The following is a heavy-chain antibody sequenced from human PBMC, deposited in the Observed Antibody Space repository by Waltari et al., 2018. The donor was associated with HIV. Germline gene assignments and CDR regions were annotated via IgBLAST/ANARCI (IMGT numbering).Heavy chain of an antibody. Sequence: QVQLVQSGAEVKKPGASVKVSCKASGYSFTAFAVHWVRQAPGQRLEWMGWLNAGNGNTKYSEKVQDRVTFTRDTSANTAYMELSSLSSEDTAVYYCARAIFAGATPPTYWGQGTLVTVSS. CDR3: ARAIFAGATPPTY. CDR1: GYSFTAFA. J-gene: IGHJ4*02. D-gene: IGHD1-26*01. V-gene: IGHV1-3*01. CDR2: LNAGNGNT.